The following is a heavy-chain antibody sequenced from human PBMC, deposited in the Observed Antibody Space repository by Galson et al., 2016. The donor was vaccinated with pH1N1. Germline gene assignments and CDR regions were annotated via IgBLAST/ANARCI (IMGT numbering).Heavy chain of an antibody. CDR3: ARQNDYGDYRGDAFDI. Sequence: QSGAEVTKPGESLKISCKGSGSRFSSSRIGWVRQMPGKGLEWMGIIHLGGSHIRYSPSFQGQVTISADKSINIVSLQWSSLKASDTAMYYCARQNDYGDYRGDAFDIWGQGTMVTVSS. D-gene: IGHD4-17*01. CDR2: IHLGGSHI. CDR1: GSRFSSSR. V-gene: IGHV5-51*01. J-gene: IGHJ3*02.